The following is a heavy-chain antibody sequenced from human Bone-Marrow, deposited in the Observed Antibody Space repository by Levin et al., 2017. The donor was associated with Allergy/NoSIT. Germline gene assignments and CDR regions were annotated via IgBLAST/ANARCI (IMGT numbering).Heavy chain of an antibody. CDR3: ARVRMIRTSGAFDI. Sequence: SCAASGFTFSSYGMHWVRQAPGKGLEWVAVIWYDGSNKYYADSVKGRFTISRDNSKNTLYLQMNSLRAEDTAVYYCARVRMIRTSGAFDIWGQGTMVTVSS. CDR1: GFTFSSYG. D-gene: IGHD3-10*01. V-gene: IGHV3-33*01. CDR2: IWYDGSNK. J-gene: IGHJ3*02.